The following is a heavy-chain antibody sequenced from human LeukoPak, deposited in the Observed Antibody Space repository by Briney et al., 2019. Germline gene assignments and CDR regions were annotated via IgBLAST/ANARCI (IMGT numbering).Heavy chain of an antibody. D-gene: IGHD3-16*02. CDR2: ISAYNGNT. CDR1: GYTFTSYG. J-gene: IGHJ4*02. V-gene: IGHV1-18*01. Sequence: ASVKVSCKASGYTFTSYGISWVRQAPGQGLEWMGWISAYNGNTNYAQKLQGRVTMTKDTSTSTAYMELRSLRSNDTAVYYSARGYITVRFGGVIVIKSPFLYWGQGALVTVSS. CDR3: ARGYITVRFGGVIVIKSPFLY.